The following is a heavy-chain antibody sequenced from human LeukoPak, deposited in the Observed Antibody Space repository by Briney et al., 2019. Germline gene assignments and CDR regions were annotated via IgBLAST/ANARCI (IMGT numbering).Heavy chain of an antibody. V-gene: IGHV3-30-3*01. D-gene: IGHD4-11*01. CDR1: EFTFSNYA. J-gene: IGHJ4*02. CDR2: ISYDGNTI. CDR3: ARSGGLQKFDY. Sequence: GGSLRLSCAASEFTFSNYALHWLRQAPGKGLQWVAVISYDGNTIHYADSVKGRFIISRDTSKNTLYLQMNSLRAEDTAVYYCARSGGLQKFDYWGQGTLVTVSS.